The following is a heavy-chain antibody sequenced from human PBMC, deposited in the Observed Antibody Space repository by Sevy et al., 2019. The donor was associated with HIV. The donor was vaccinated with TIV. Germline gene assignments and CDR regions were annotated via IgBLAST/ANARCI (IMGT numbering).Heavy chain of an antibody. CDR2: ITSSSDYI. D-gene: IGHD3-22*01. Sequence: GESLKISCAASGFTFSNYNMNWVRQAPGKGLEWVSSITSSSDYIYDADSVKGRFTISRDNAKNSLYLQMNSLRAEDTAVYYCARGRRTLNYYASSGYNYYFDYWGQGTLVTVSS. J-gene: IGHJ4*02. V-gene: IGHV3-21*01. CDR3: ARGRRTLNYYASSGYNYYFDY. CDR1: GFTFSNYN.